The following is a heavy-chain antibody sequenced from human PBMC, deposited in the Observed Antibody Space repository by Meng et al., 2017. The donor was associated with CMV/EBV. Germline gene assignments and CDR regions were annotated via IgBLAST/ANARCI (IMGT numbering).Heavy chain of an antibody. CDR1: GFTFSSYA. CDR2: ISYDGSNK. CDR3: ARDAKYYYDSSGYPSTGRGIDP. J-gene: IGHJ5*02. V-gene: IGHV3-30-3*01. Sequence: GALRLSCAASGFTFSSYAMHWVRQAPGKGLEWVAVISYDGSNKYYADSVKGRFTISGDNAKNSLYLQMNSLRAEDTAVYYCARDAKYYYDSSGYPSTGRGIDPWGQGTLVTVSS. D-gene: IGHD3-22*01.